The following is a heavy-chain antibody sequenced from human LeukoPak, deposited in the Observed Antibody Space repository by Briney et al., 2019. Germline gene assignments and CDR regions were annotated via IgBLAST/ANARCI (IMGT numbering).Heavy chain of an antibody. Sequence: GGTLRLSCAASGFTFISYGMSWVRQAPGKGLEWVSGITGSGGSTYYADSVKGRFTISRDNSKNTLYLQINSLKAEDTAVYYCAKDRLAYSYAQPFDYWGQGTLVTVSS. CDR2: ITGSGGST. V-gene: IGHV3-23*01. D-gene: IGHD5-18*01. CDR3: AKDRLAYSYAQPFDY. J-gene: IGHJ4*02. CDR1: GFTFISYG.